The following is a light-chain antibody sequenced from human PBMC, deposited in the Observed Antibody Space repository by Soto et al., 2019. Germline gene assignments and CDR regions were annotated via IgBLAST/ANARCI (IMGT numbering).Light chain of an antibody. CDR2: EGS. CDR1: SSDVGSYNL. J-gene: IGLJ1*01. CDR3: CSYAGSSTYV. Sequence: QSVLTQPASVCGSPGQSITISCTGTSSDVGSYNLVSWYQQHPGKAPKLMIYEGSKRPSGVSNRFSGSKSGNTASLTISGLQAEDEADYYCCSYAGSSTYVFGTGNKVTV. V-gene: IGLV2-23*01.